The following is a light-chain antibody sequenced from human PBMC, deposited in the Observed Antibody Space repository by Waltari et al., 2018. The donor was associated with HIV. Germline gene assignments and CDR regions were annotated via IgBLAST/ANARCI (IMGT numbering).Light chain of an antibody. V-gene: IGKV1-5*03. CDR1: QSISTW. J-gene: IGKJ1*01. Sequence: DIQMTQSPSPLSASVGDRVTITCRASQSISTWLAWYQQKPGKAPNLLIYKASSLHIGVPSRFSGSVSGTEFTLTISSLQPDDFATYYCQQFDTYPWTFGQGTRVEI. CDR2: KAS. CDR3: QQFDTYPWT.